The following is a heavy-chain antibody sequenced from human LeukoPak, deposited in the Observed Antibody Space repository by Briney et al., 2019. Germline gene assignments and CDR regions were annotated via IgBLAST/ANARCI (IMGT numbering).Heavy chain of an antibody. V-gene: IGHV3-23*01. J-gene: IGHJ4*02. Sequence: QTGGSLRLSCAASGFAFSTYAMSWVRQAPGKGLEWVSAISSGGGYTYHADSVKGRFTISRDDSKNTLYLQMSSLRAEDTAVYYCASYCSRRCSPSGFGFWGRGTLVNVSS. CDR3: ASYCSRRCSPSGFGF. CDR2: ISSGGGYT. D-gene: IGHD2-2*01. CDR1: GFAFSTYA.